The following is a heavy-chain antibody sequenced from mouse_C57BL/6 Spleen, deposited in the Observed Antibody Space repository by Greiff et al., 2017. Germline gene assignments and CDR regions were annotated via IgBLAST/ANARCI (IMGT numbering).Heavy chain of an antibody. V-gene: IGHV1-18*01. J-gene: IGHJ4*01. CDR1: GYTFTDYN. Sequence: EVQLQQSGPELVKPGASVKIPCKASGYTFTDYNMDWVKPSHGKSLEWIGDINPNNGGTIYNQKFKGKATLTVDKSSSTAYMELRSLTSEDTAVYYCARGGDYGDYYAMDYWGQGTSVTVSS. CDR3: ARGGDYGDYYAMDY. D-gene: IGHD2-4*01. CDR2: INPNNGGT.